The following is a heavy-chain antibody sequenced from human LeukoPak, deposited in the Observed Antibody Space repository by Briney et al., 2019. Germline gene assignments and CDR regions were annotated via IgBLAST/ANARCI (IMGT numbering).Heavy chain of an antibody. D-gene: IGHD3-22*01. CDR1: GFTFSSYA. Sequence: GRSLRLSCAASGFTFSSYAMHWVRQAPGKGLEWVAVISYDGSNKYYADSVKGRFTISRDDSKNTLYLQMNSLRAGDTAVYYCARGGRYYYDSSGHWSFFDYWGQGTLVTVSS. CDR2: ISYDGSNK. J-gene: IGHJ4*02. V-gene: IGHV3-30-3*01. CDR3: ARGGRYYYDSSGHWSFFDY.